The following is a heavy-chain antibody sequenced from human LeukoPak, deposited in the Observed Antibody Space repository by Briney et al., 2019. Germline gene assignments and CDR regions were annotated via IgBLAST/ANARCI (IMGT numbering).Heavy chain of an antibody. CDR3: ARDLGYSYGYRYFDY. CDR1: GGTFSSYA. V-gene: IGHV1-69*04. Sequence: SVKVSCKASGGTFSSYAISWVRQAPGQGLEWMGRIIPILGIANYAQKFQGRVTITAGKSTSTAYMELSSLRSEDTAVYYRARDLGYSYGYRYFDYWGQGTLVTVSS. D-gene: IGHD5-18*01. CDR2: IIPILGIA. J-gene: IGHJ4*02.